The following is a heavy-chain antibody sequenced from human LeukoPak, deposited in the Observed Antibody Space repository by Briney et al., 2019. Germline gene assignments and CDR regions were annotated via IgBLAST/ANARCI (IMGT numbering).Heavy chain of an antibody. CDR1: GGSMSSYY. D-gene: IGHD2-2*01. CDR2: IYYSGST. CDR3: ARWGMVVPAARGDY. J-gene: IGHJ4*02. V-gene: IGHV4-59*01. Sequence: SETLSLACTVSGGSMSSYYWSWIRQPPGKGLGWIGYIYYSGSTNYNPSLKSRVTISVDTSKNQFSLKLSSVTAADTAVYYCARWGMVVPAARGDYWGQGTLVTVSS.